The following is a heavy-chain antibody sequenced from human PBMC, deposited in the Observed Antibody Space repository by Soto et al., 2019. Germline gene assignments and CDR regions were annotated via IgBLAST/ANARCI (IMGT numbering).Heavy chain of an antibody. Sequence: SSTXSLTCTIAVWSSIIYYFILIRHPPGKGLEWIGYIYYSGSTNYNPSLKSRVTISVDTSKNQFSLKLSSVTAADTAVYYCARHQIVDTDMDYYHHGMEVWGQRTTV. J-gene: IGHJ6*01. CDR1: VWSSIIYY. CDR2: IYYSGST. V-gene: IGHV4-59*01. CDR3: ARHQIVDTDMDYYHHGMEV. D-gene: IGHD5-18*01.